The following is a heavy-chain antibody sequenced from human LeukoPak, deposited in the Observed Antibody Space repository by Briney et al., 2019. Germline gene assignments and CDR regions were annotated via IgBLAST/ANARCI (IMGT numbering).Heavy chain of an antibody. CDR1: GASISSYY. J-gene: IGHJ6*03. D-gene: IGHD1-7*01. Sequence: SETLSLTCTVSGASISSYYWSWIRQPPGEGLEWIGYIFYRGSTNYNPSLKSRVTISVDTSKNQFSLKLSSVTAADTAVYYCARDQLELYYYYYMDVWGKGTTVTVSS. V-gene: IGHV4-59*01. CDR3: ARDQLELYYYYYMDV. CDR2: IFYRGST.